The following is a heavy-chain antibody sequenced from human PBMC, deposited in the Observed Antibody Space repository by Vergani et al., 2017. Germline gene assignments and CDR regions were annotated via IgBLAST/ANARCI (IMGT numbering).Heavy chain of an antibody. V-gene: IGHV4-59*01. CDR2: IYYSGST. CDR3: AGFWRGPGWFDP. Sequence: QVQLQESGPGLVKPSETLSLTCTVSGGSISSYYWSWIRQPPGKGLEWIGYIYYSGSTNYNPSLKSRVTISVDTSKNQISLKLSSVTAADTAVFYCAGFWRGPGWFDPWGQGTLVTVSS. CDR1: GGSISSYY. D-gene: IGHD3-3*01. J-gene: IGHJ5*02.